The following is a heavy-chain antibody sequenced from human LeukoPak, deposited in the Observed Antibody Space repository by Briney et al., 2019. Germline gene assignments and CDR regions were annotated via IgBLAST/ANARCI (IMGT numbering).Heavy chain of an antibody. D-gene: IGHD3-3*01. CDR1: GGSISSHY. Sequence: SETLSLTCTVSGGSISSHYWSWIRQPPAKGLERIGYIYFSGSTNYNPSLTSRVTISVDTSKNQFSLKLSSVTAADTAVYYCARDAAAPRYYDFWSGSYYYRDVWGKGTTVSVSS. CDR3: ARDAAAPRYYDFWSGSYYYRDV. J-gene: IGHJ6*03. V-gene: IGHV4-59*11. CDR2: IYFSGST.